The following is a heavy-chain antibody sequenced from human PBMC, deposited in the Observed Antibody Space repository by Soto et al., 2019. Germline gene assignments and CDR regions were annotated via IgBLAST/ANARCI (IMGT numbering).Heavy chain of an antibody. Sequence: QVQLVQSGAEVKKPGASVKVSCKASGYTFTSYGISWVRQAPGQGLEWMGWINPYNGNTNYAQKLQGRVTKTTDTPTNTAYMELRTLRSDVTAVYYCAREWFGIDYWGQGTLVTVSS. J-gene: IGHJ4*02. CDR2: INPYNGNT. CDR1: GYTFTSYG. D-gene: IGHD3-16*01. CDR3: AREWFGIDY. V-gene: IGHV1-18*01.